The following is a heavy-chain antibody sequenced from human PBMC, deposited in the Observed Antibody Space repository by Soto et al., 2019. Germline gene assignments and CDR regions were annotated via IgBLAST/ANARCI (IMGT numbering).Heavy chain of an antibody. CDR3: ARGFCTGGSCRLSS. CDR2: IVPMFGTT. J-gene: IGHJ5*02. V-gene: IGHV1-69*19. D-gene: IGHD2-8*02. Sequence: QVQLVQSGAEVKKPGSSVKVSCKASGGTTGSYVITWVRQAPGQGLEWMGGIVPMFGTTNNAQKFQGRVTITADESTSTAHVELSSLRSGDTAVYYCARGFCTGGSCRLSSWGQGSLVTVSS. CDR1: GGTTGSYV.